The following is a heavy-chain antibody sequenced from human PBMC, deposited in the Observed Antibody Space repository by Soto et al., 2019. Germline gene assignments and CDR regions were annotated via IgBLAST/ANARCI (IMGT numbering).Heavy chain of an antibody. Sequence: SETLSLTCTVSVGSISSRSYYWGWVRQPPGKGLEWIGSLSYTGSPSYNPSLKNRVTISVDTSKNQLSLKLDSVSAADTASYYCERLCWGRTGTPGRSVGWFELLGKGGLVTVSS. D-gene: IGHD3-10*02. CDR3: ERLCWGRTGTPGRSVGWFEL. J-gene: IGHJ5*01. CDR1: VGSISSRSYY. V-gene: IGHV4-39*01. CDR2: LSYTGSP.